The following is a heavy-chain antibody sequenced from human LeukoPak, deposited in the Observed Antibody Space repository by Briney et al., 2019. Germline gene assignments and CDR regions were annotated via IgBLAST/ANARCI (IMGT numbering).Heavy chain of an antibody. J-gene: IGHJ3*01. CDR1: GFTFSRNA. D-gene: IGHD3-3*01. CDR3: ARSARGVVPSLDF. V-gene: IGHV3-30-3*01. CDR2: ISYDGNNQ. Sequence: GGSLRLSCVVSGFTFSRNAMPWVRQAPGKGLEWVAVISYDGNNQYYVESVKGRFTVSRDNSKNTLDLQMNSLRVEDTAVYYCARSARGVVPSLDFWGQGTMVTVSS.